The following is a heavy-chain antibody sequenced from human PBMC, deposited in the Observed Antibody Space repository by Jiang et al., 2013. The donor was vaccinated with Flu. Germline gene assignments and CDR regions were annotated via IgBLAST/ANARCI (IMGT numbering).Heavy chain of an antibody. CDR2: IYPGDFDT. J-gene: IGHJ5*02. CDR3: ARRLTGTKDWFDP. V-gene: IGHV5-51*03. Sequence: GAEVKKPGDSLQISCKTSGYTFSDFWIGWARQLPGKGLEWMGIIYPGDFDTKYSPSFQGQVTISVDKTTRTAYLQWSSLKASDSAMYYCARRLTGTKDWFDPWGQGTLVSVSS. CDR1: GYTFSDFW. D-gene: IGHD7-27*01.